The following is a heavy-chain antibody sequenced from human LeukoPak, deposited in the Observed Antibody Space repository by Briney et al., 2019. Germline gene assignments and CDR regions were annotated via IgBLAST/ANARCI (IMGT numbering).Heavy chain of an antibody. CDR3: ARGMTYWKGDWFDP. CDR2: IYHSGSI. CDR1: DYSISSGYY. J-gene: IGHJ5*02. V-gene: IGHV4-38-2*01. D-gene: IGHD1-1*01. Sequence: PSEALLLTSDASDYSISSGYYWGWIRQPPGKGLEWIGSIYHSGSIHYIPSLKSRVTISVDTSKNQLSLKLTSVTAADTAVYHCARGMTYWKGDWFDPWGQGTLVIVSS.